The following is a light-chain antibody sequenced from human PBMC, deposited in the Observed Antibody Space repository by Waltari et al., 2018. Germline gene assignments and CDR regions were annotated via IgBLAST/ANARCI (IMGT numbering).Light chain of an antibody. J-gene: IGKJ4*01. CDR1: QSVSSIY. CDR2: GAS. Sequence: EIVLTQSPGTLSLSPGERATLSCRASQSVSSIYLAWYQQKPGQAPSRLIYGASSRATGIPDRFRGSGSGTDFTLTINRLEPEDSAVYYCQKYGSSPPLTFGGGTKVEIK. CDR3: QKYGSSPPLT. V-gene: IGKV3-20*01.